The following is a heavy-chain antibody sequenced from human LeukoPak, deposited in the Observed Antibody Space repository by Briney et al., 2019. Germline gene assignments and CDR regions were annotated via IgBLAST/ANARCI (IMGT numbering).Heavy chain of an antibody. CDR2: ISAYNGNT. CDR3: AREYDIFTGYVGFGY. J-gene: IGHJ4*02. D-gene: IGHD3-9*01. Sequence: ASVKVSCKASGYTFTSYGISWVRQAPGQGLEWMGWISAYNGNTNYAQKLQGRVTITTDTSTSTAYMELRSLRSDDTAVYYCAREYDIFTGYVGFGYWGQGTLVTVSS. CDR1: GYTFTSYG. V-gene: IGHV1-18*01.